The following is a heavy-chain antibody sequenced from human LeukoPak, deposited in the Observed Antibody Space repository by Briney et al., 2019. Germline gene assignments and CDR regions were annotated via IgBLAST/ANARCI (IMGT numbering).Heavy chain of an antibody. CDR1: GGSFSGYY. CDR3: ARMHDYGDYEGAFDI. CDR2: INHSGST. J-gene: IGHJ3*02. Sequence: SETLSLTCAVYGGSFSGYYWSWIRQPPGKGLEWIGEINHSGSTNYNPSLKSRVTISVDTSKNQFSLKLSSVTAADTAVYYCARMHDYGDYEGAFDIWGQGTMVTVSS. V-gene: IGHV4-34*01. D-gene: IGHD4-17*01.